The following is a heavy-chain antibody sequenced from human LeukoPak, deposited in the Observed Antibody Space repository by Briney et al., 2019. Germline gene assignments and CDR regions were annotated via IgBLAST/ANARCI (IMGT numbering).Heavy chain of an antibody. CDR1: GFTFSSYS. CDR2: INSSSSYI. V-gene: IGHV3-21*01. Sequence: PGGSLRLSCAASGFTFSSYSMNWVRQAPGKGLGWGSSINSSSSYIYYADSVKGLFTISRDNAKNSLYLQMNSLRAEDTAVYYCARGTIAAAGTLHLPGHFDYWGQGTLVTVSS. D-gene: IGHD6-13*01. J-gene: IGHJ4*02. CDR3: ARGTIAAAGTLHLPGHFDY.